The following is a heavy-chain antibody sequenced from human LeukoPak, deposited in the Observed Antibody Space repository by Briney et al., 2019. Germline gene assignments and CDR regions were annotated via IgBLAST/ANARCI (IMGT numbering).Heavy chain of an antibody. CDR1: GFTFCSYS. D-gene: IGHD3-10*01. CDR3: ARDYGSGSYGLAYYMDV. CDR2: ISSSSSYI. V-gene: IGHV3-21*01. Sequence: GGSLRLSCAASGFTFCSYSMNWVRQAPGKGLEWVSSISSSSSYIYYADSVKGRFTISRDNAKNSLYLQMNSLRAEDTAVYYCARDYGSGSYGLAYYMDVWGKGTTVTISS. J-gene: IGHJ6*03.